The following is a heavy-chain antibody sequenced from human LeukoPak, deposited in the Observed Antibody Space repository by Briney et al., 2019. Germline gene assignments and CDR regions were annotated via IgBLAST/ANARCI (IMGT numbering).Heavy chain of an antibody. Sequence: SSETLSLTCAVYGGSFSGYYWSWIRQPPGKGLGWIGEINHSGSTNYNPSLKSRVTISVDTSKNQFSLKLSSVTAADTAVYYCAREPEYILNYFDYWGQGTLVTVSS. CDR2: INHSGST. CDR3: AREPEYILNYFDY. J-gene: IGHJ4*02. D-gene: IGHD6-6*01. V-gene: IGHV4-34*01. CDR1: GGSFSGYY.